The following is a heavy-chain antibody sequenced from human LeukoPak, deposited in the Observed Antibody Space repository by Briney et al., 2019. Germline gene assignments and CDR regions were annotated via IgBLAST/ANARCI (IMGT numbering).Heavy chain of an antibody. Sequence: GGSLRLSCAASGFTFSSYAMTWVRQAPGKGLEWVSGISGSGGNTYYADSVKGRFTISRDNSKNTLYLQMNSLRAEDTALYYCAKGGVTYYYYGMDVWGQGTTVTVSS. CDR3: AKGGVTYYYYGMDV. CDR2: ISGSGGNT. V-gene: IGHV3-23*01. D-gene: IGHD4-11*01. J-gene: IGHJ6*02. CDR1: GFTFSSYA.